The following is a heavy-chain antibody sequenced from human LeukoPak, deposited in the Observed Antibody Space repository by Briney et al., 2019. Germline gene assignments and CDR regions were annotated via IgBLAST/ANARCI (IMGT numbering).Heavy chain of an antibody. J-gene: IGHJ4*02. CDR1: GCSISSYY. CDR2: IYDSGIT. Sequence: SETLSLTCTVSGCSISSYYWSWIRQPPGKGLEWIGSIYDSGITHYNSYLKSRVTISVDTSKNQFFLKLSSVTAADTAVYYCARDGWELGDYWGQGSLVTVSS. V-gene: IGHV4-59*12. D-gene: IGHD1-26*01. CDR3: ARDGWELGDY.